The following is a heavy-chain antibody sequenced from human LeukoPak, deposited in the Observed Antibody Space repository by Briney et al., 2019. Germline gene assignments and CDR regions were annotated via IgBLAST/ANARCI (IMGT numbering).Heavy chain of an antibody. CDR3: ARAPYNWNYYYYMDV. D-gene: IGHD1-20*01. CDR2: IIPIFGTA. Sequence: ASVKVSCKASGGTFSSYAISWVRQAPGQGLEWMGGIIPIFGTANYAQKFQGRVTITADESTSTAYMELSSLRSEDTAVYYCARAPYNWNYYYYMDVWGKGTTVTISS. CDR1: GGTFSSYA. V-gene: IGHV1-69*13. J-gene: IGHJ6*03.